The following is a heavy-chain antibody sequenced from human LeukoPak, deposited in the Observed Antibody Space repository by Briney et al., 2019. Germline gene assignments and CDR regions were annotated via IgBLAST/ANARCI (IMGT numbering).Heavy chain of an antibody. CDR3: AHRRDSSGYQYRYWFAP. V-gene: IGHV2-5*02. CDR1: GFSLATSGVG. Sequence: SGPTLVKPTQPLTLTCTFSGFSLATSGVGVGWIRQPPGKALEWLAIINWDDQKVYSPSLQSRLSITKDTSKNQVVLTMTNVDPVDTATYYCAHRRDSSGYQYRYWFAPWGQGTLVTVSS. D-gene: IGHD3-22*01. J-gene: IGHJ5*02. CDR2: INWDDQK.